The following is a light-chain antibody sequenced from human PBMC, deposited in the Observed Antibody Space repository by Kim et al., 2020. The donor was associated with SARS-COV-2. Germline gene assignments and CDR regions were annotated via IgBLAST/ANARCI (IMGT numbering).Light chain of an antibody. CDR3: QQYGGSAT. J-gene: IGKJ4*01. CDR1: QPVSTTH. CDR2: AAS. V-gene: IGKV3-20*01. Sequence: LSAGERAPLSCRASQPVSTTHLAWYQQKPGQAPRLLIYAASTRATGIPDRFSGGGSGTDFTLTITRLEPEDFAVYYCQQYGGSATFGGGTKVDIK.